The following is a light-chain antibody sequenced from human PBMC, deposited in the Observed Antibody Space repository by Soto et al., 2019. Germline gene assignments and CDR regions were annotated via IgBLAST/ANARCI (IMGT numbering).Light chain of an antibody. Sequence: DVVMTQSPLSLPVTLGQPASVSCRSSQSLVYSDGNTYLTWFQQRPGHSPRRLIFKVSNRDSGVPDRFSGSGSDTDFTLRVSRVEAEDVGVYYCLQTVHWPYTFGQGTKLEIK. J-gene: IGKJ2*01. V-gene: IGKV2-30*01. CDR1: QSLVYSDGNTY. CDR2: KVS. CDR3: LQTVHWPYT.